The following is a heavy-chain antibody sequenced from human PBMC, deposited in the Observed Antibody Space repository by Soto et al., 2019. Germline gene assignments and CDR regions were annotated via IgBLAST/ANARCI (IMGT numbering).Heavy chain of an antibody. Sequence: SETLSLTCTVSGCSISSYYWSWIRQPPGKGLEWIGYIYYSGSTNYNPSLKSRVTISVDTSKNQFSLKLSSVTAADTAVYYCARVRGLTVGAMRSDAYDIWGQGTMVTVSS. V-gene: IGHV4-59*01. CDR2: IYYSGST. J-gene: IGHJ3*02. CDR1: GCSISSYY. D-gene: IGHD1-26*01. CDR3: ARVRGLTVGAMRSDAYDI.